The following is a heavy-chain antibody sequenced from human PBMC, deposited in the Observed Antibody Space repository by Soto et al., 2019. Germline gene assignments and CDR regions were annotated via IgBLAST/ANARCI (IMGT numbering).Heavy chain of an antibody. Sequence: EVQLVESGGGLVQPGGSLRLSCAASGFSLRDSVIHWVRQVSGKGLEWVGRITSTADTYATAYTASVKGRFTVSRDDSKNTAYLQMNSLKTEDTAVYYCTGSVSFAFDIWGQGTMVHVSS. CDR1: GFSLRDSV. J-gene: IGHJ3*02. CDR2: ITSTADTYAT. CDR3: TGSVSFAFDI. V-gene: IGHV3-73*01.